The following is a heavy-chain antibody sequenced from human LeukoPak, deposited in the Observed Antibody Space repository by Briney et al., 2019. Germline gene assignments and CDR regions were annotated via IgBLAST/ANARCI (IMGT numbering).Heavy chain of an antibody. J-gene: IGHJ4*02. V-gene: IGHV3-7*01. CDR3: ARPSCGGGTCYDY. CDR2: IDQGGSEK. CDR1: GFTFSSSW. Sequence: TGGSLRLSCAASGFTFSSSWMSWLRQAPGKGLEWVTTIDQGGSEKSYVDSVKGRFTISRDNATNSHDLQMNSLRAEETAVYYCARPSCGGGTCYDYWGQGTLGTVS. D-gene: IGHD2-15*01.